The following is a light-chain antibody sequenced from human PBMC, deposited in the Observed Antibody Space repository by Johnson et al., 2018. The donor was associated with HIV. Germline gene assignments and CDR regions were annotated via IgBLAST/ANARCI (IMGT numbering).Light chain of an antibody. CDR3: GTWDSSLSSYV. J-gene: IGLJ1*01. Sequence: QSVLKQPPSVSAAPGQKVTISCSGSSSNIENNYVSWYQQLPGTAPKLLIYEDNRRPSGTPDRFSGSKSGTSATLGITGLQTGDEADYYCGTWDSSLSSYVFGTGTKVTVL. CDR1: SSNIENNY. CDR2: EDN. V-gene: IGLV1-51*02.